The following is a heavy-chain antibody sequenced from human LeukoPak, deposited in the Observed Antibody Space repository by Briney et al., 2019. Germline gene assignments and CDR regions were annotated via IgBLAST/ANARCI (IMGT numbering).Heavy chain of an antibody. J-gene: IGHJ6*02. Sequence: GASVKVSCKASGGTFSSYAISWVRQAPGQGLEWMGGTIPIFGTANYAQKFQGRVTITADESTSTAYMELSSLRSEDTAVYYCARELGYCSSTSCYDYYYYGMDVWGQGTTVTVSS. V-gene: IGHV1-69*13. D-gene: IGHD2-2*01. CDR3: ARELGYCSSTSCYDYYYYGMDV. CDR1: GGTFSSYA. CDR2: TIPIFGTA.